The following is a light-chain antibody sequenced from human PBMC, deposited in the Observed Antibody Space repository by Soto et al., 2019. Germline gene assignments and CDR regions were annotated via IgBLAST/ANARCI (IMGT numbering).Light chain of an antibody. J-gene: IGKJ2*01. CDR1: QDVGTNY. CDR3: QQFINSPYMYT. V-gene: IGKV3-20*01. CDR2: GAS. Sequence: EIVLTQSPGTLSLSPGEGATLSCRSSQDVGTNYLAWYQQKPGQAPRLLIFGASSRASGVPGRFSGSGSGTDFTLTISRLWPEDSAVYYCQQFINSPYMYTFGQGTKLEI.